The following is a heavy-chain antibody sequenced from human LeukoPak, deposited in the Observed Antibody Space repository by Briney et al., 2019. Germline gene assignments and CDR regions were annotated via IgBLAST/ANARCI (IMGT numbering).Heavy chain of an antibody. CDR1: GGCFSGYY. CDR2: INHSGST. J-gene: IGHJ4*02. D-gene: IGHD1-14*01. Sequence: SETLSLTCAVYGGCFSGYYWSWIRQPPGKGLECIGEINHSGSTNYNPSLKSRVTISVDTSKNQFSLKLSSVTAADTAVYYCARSPSRRYKAFDYWGQGTLVTVSS. V-gene: IGHV4-34*01. CDR3: ARSPSRRYKAFDY.